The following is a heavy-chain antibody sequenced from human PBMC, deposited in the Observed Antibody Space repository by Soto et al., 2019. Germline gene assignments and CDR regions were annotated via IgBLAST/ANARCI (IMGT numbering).Heavy chain of an antibody. CDR2: IKQDGSEK. Sequence: PGGSLKLSCAASGFTFSSYWMSWVRQAPGKGLEWVANIKQDGSEKYYVDSVKGRFTMSRDNAKSSLYLQMNSLRAEDTAVYYCARDWRDSARRGPTFRYYYYGMDVWGQGTTVTVSS. J-gene: IGHJ6*02. V-gene: IGHV3-7*04. CDR1: GFTFSSYW. D-gene: IGHD2-21*02. CDR3: ARDWRDSARRGPTFRYYYYGMDV.